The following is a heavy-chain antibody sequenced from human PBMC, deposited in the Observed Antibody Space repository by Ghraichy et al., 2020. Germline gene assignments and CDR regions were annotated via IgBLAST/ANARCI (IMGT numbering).Heavy chain of an antibody. CDR3: AREGANDAFDI. V-gene: IGHV3-66*01. CDR1: GFTVSSNY. J-gene: IGHJ3*02. CDR2: IYSGGST. Sequence: GGSLRLSCAASGFTVSSNYMSWVRQAPGKGLEWVSVIYSGGSTYYADSVKGRFTISRDNSKNTLYLQMNSLRAEDTAVYYCAREGANDAFDIWGQGTMVTVSS. D-gene: IGHD3-16*01.